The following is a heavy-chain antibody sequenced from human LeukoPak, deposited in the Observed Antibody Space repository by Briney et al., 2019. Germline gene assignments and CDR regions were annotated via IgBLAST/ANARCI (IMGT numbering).Heavy chain of an antibody. J-gene: IGHJ4*02. CDR3: ARGSDGYYTKYYFDY. CDR1: GGSISGDY. Sequence: SETLSLTCTVSGGSISGDYWSWIRQPAGKGLEWIGRIYTSGGTNYNPSLKSRVTMSVDTSKNQFSLRLGSVTAADTAVYYCARGSDGYYTKYYFDYWGQGTLVTVSS. D-gene: IGHD3-3*01. V-gene: IGHV4-4*07. CDR2: IYTSGGT.